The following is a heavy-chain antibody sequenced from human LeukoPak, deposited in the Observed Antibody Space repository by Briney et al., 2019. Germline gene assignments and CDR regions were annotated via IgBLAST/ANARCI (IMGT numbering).Heavy chain of an antibody. D-gene: IGHD2-2*01. CDR1: GFTLISYS. V-gene: IGHV3-48*04. CDR2: ISSGSSTI. CDR3: ARRTPVQNYYYMDV. Sequence: PGGSLRLSCAASGFTLISYSMNWVRQAPGKGLEWVSYISSGSSTINYADSVKGRFTISRDNAKNSLYLQMNSLRAEDTAVYYCARRTPVQNYYYMDVWGKGTTVTVSS. J-gene: IGHJ6*03.